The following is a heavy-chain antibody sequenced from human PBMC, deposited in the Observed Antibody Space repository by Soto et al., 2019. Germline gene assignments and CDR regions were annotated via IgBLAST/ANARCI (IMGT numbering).Heavy chain of an antibody. D-gene: IGHD2-21*02. CDR2: IYWDDDK. J-gene: IGHJ4*02. Sequence: QITLKESGPTLVKPTQTLTLTCTFPGLSLSTSGVGVGWIRQPPGRVLEWLALIYWDDDKRYSPSLKSRLTLTRDTAKNQVVLTMTNMDPVDTATYDRAHSLIVVVTATRLDGWGQGTLVTVSS. CDR3: AHSLIVVVTATRLDG. CDR1: GLSLSTSGVG. V-gene: IGHV2-5*02.